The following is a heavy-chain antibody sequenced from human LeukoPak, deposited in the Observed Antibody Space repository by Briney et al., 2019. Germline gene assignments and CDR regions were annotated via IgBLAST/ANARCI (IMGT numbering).Heavy chain of an antibody. D-gene: IGHD5-24*01. J-gene: IGHJ3*02. V-gene: IGHV4-38-2*02. Sequence: SETLSLTCTVSGYSISSGYYWGWIRQPPGKGLEWIGSIYHSGSTYYNPSLKSRVTISVDTSKNQFSLKLRSVTAADTAVYYCARRPRWLQSHAFDIWGQGTMVTVSS. CDR2: IYHSGST. CDR3: ARRPRWLQSHAFDI. CDR1: GYSISSGYY.